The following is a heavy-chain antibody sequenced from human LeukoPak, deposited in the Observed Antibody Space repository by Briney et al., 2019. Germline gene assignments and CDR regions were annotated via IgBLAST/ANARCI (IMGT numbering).Heavy chain of an antibody. CDR3: ARVVVGALFGY. Sequence: GRSLRLSCAASGFTFSSYAMHWVRQAPGKGLEWVAVISYDGSNKYYADSVKGRFTISRDNSKNTLYLQMNGLRAEDTAVYYCARVVVGALFGYWGQGTLVTVSS. CDR1: GFTFSSYA. J-gene: IGHJ4*02. V-gene: IGHV3-30-3*01. CDR2: ISYDGSNK. D-gene: IGHD1-26*01.